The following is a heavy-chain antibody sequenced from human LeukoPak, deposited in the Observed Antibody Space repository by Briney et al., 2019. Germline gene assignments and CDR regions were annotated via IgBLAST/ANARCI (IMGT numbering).Heavy chain of an antibody. CDR3: ARGPRGLEWLLLTPYYFDY. V-gene: IGHV4-34*01. D-gene: IGHD3-3*01. Sequence: SETLSLTCAVYGGSFSGYYWSWIRQPPGKGLEWLGEINHSGSTNYNPSLKSRVTISVDTSKNQFSLKLSSVTAADTAVYYCARGPRGLEWLLLTPYYFDYWGQGTLVTVSS. CDR1: GGSFSGYY. J-gene: IGHJ4*02. CDR2: INHSGST.